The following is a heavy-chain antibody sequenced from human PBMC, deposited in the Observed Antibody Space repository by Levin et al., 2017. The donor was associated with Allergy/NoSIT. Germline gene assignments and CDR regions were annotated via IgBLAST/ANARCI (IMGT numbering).Heavy chain of an antibody. J-gene: IGHJ4*02. Sequence: GESLKISCTASGFTLSAYSMNWVRQAPGKGLEWVSSINSNSSYKYYADSMKGRFTISRDYAKNSLYLQMNSLRAEDTAVYYCASDGVYSGYDPIDYWGQGTLVTVSS. V-gene: IGHV3-21*01. D-gene: IGHD5-12*01. CDR1: GFTLSAYS. CDR2: INSNSSYK. CDR3: ASDGVYSGYDPIDY.